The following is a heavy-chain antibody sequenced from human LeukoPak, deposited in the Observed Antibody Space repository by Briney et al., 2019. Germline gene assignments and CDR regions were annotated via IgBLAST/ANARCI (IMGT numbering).Heavy chain of an antibody. CDR3: ARSRPYCSSTSCYRYFDY. CDR2: IYYSGST. J-gene: IGHJ4*02. Sequence: SETLSLTCTVSGGSISSYYLSWIRQPPGKGLEWIGYIYYSGSTNYNPSLKSRVTISVDTSKNQFSLKLSSVTAADTAVYYCARSRPYCSSTSCYRYFDYWGQGTLVTVSS. D-gene: IGHD2-2*02. CDR1: GGSISSYY. V-gene: IGHV4-59*01.